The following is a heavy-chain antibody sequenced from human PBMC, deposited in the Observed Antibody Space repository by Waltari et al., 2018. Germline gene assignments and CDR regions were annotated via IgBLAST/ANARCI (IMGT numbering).Heavy chain of an antibody. V-gene: IGHV4-59*01. J-gene: IGHJ4*02. Sequence: QVQLQESGPGLVKPSETLSLICSVSGDSITNYYWGWVRQPPGKGLEWIGYIAYSGSTRYNPSLKRRATISVDTSKKQFSLRLGSVTAADTAIYYCARSYDFWSGYPLHYWGQGTLVTVSS. D-gene: IGHD3-3*01. CDR2: IAYSGST. CDR3: ARSYDFWSGYPLHY. CDR1: GDSITNYY.